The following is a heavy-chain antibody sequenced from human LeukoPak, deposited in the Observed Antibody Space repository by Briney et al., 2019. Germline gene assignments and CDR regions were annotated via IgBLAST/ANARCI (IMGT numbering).Heavy chain of an antibody. CDR1: GFTFSSYG. V-gene: IGHV3-33*08. Sequence: GGSLRLSCGASGFTFSSYGMHWVRQGPGKGLEWVAVIWYDGSNKYYADSVKGRFTISRDNSKNTLYLQMNSLRAEDTAMYYCAGEYEDYFDYWGQGTLVTVSS. CDR3: AGEYEDYFDY. J-gene: IGHJ4*02. D-gene: IGHD3-3*01. CDR2: IWYDGSNK.